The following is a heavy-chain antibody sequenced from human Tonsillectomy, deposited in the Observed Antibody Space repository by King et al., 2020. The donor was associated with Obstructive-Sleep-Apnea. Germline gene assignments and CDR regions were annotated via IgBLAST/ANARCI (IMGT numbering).Heavy chain of an antibody. CDR2: ISSSGSTI. D-gene: IGHD6-19*01. V-gene: IGHV3-11*01. J-gene: IGHJ6*02. CDR3: ARPLPIAVAGTYYYYGMDV. CDR1: GFTFSDYY. Sequence: VQLVESGGGLVKPGGSLRLSCAASGFTFSDYYMNWIRQAPGKGLEWVSYISSSGSTIYYADSVKGRFTISRDNAKNSRYLQMNSLRAEDTAVYYCARPLPIAVAGTYYYYGMDVWGQGTTVTVSS.